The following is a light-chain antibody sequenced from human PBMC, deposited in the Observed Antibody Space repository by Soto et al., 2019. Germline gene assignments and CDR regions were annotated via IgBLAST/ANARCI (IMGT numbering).Light chain of an antibody. CDR2: DAS. CDR3: QQHDNLPT. J-gene: IGKJ5*01. Sequence: DIQMTQSPSSLSASVGDRVTITCQASQNINNYLNWYQQKPGRAPKLLIYDASNLEAGVPSRIRGSGSGTDFTFTISSPKTEALHTYFCQQHDNLPTFGQGTRL. CDR1: QNINNY. V-gene: IGKV1-33*01.